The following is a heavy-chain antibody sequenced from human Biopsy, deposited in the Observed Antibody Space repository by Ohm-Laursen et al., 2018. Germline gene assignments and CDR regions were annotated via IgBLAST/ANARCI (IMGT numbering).Heavy chain of an antibody. CDR3: ASVVLGPTNDAFDL. CDR2: IYPGGST. CDR1: GGDINNYY. D-gene: IGHD3-22*01. J-gene: IGHJ3*01. V-gene: IGHV4-4*07. Sequence: SGNLSLTCNVSGGDINNYYLSLIRQPAGKGLEWVGRIYPGGSTNYNPSLKSGVTMSVDTSKKQLSLRLRSVTAADTAMYYCASVVLGPTNDAFDLWGQGTMVVVSS.